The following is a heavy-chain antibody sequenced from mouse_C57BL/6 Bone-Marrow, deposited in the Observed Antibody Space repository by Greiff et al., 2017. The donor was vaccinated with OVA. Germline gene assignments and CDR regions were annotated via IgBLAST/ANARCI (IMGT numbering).Heavy chain of an antibody. Sequence: DVKLQESGGDLVKPGGSLKLSCAASGFTFSSYGMSWVRQTPDKRLEWVATISSGGSYTYYPASVQGRFTISRDNAKNTLYLQMSSLKSEDTAMDDCARPLITLPIAYGGRGNRVTVSA. CDR3: ARPLITLPIAY. V-gene: IGHV5-6*02. D-gene: IGHD1-2*01. J-gene: IGHJ3*01. CDR2: ISSGGSYT. CDR1: GFTFSSYG.